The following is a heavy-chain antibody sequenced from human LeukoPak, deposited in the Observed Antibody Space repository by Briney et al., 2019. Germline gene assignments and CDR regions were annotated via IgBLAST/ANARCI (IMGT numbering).Heavy chain of an antibody. J-gene: IGHJ6*02. CDR3: ARDKSWAAAGSYYYYYGMDV. Sequence: ASVKVSCKASGYTFTSYDINWVRQAPGQGLEWMGWTNPNSGGTKYAQKFQGWVTMTRDTSISTAYMELSRLRSDDTAVYYCARDKSWAAAGSYYYYYGMDVWGQGTTVTVSS. CDR1: GYTFTSYD. V-gene: IGHV1-2*04. CDR2: TNPNSGGT. D-gene: IGHD6-13*01.